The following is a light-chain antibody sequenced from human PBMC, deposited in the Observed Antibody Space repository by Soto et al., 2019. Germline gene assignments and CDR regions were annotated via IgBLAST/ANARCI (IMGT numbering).Light chain of an antibody. CDR2: DAS. Sequence: DIDMAESPCGLSSSVGDRVTITCRASQSISSWLAWYQQKPGKAPKFLIYDASSLESGVPSRFSGSGSGTEFTLTISSLQPDDFATYYCQQYNSYWWTFGQGTKVDI. CDR1: QSISSW. J-gene: IGKJ1*01. V-gene: IGKV1-5*01. CDR3: QQYNSYWWT.